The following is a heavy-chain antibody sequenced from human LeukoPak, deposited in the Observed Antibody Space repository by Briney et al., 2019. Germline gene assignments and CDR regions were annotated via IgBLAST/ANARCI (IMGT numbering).Heavy chain of an antibody. Sequence: SETLSLTCSVSGDSVSSSLYFWGWIRQPPGKGLEWIAYINYSGSTNYNPSLKSRVTISIHTSKNQFSLKLSSVTAADTAVYYCAKQSPDSSGWYDFDYWGQGTLVTVSS. CDR1: GDSVSSSLYF. CDR2: INYSGST. V-gene: IGHV4-61*05. J-gene: IGHJ4*02. CDR3: AKQSPDSSGWYDFDY. D-gene: IGHD6-19*01.